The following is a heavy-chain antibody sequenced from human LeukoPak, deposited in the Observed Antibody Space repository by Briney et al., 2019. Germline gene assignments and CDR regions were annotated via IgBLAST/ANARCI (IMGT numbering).Heavy chain of an antibody. CDR1: GGSISSGGYY. CDR3: ARVSRKVYYYGMDV. Sequence: SETLSLTCTVSGGSISSGGYYWSWIRQHPGKGLEWIGYIYYSGSTYYNPSLKSRVTISVDTSKNQFSLKLSSVTAADTAVYYCARVSRKVYYYGMDVWGQGTTVTVSS. V-gene: IGHV4-31*03. D-gene: IGHD1-14*01. J-gene: IGHJ6*02. CDR2: IYYSGST.